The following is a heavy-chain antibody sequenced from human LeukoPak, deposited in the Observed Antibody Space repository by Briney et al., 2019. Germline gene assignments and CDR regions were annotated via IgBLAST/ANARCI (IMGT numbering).Heavy chain of an antibody. D-gene: IGHD2-15*01. CDR2: ISSSSSYI. V-gene: IGHV3-11*06. J-gene: IGHJ4*02. CDR3: ARGDDIVVVVAAY. Sequence: GGSLRLSCAASGFTFSDYYMSWIRQAPGKGLEWVSSISSSSSYIYYADSVKGRFTISRDNAKNSLYLQMNSLRAEDTAVYYCARGDDIVVVVAAYWGQGTLVTVSS. CDR1: GFTFSDYY.